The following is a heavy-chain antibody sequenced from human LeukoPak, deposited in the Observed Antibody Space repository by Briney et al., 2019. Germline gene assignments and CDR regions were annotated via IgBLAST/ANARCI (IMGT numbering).Heavy chain of an antibody. Sequence: PSETLSLTCAVSGGSISSSNWWSWVRQPAGKRLEWTGEIFHSGNTNYNPSLKSRVTISVDKSKNQFSLKLNSVTAADTAVYYCASHRAITMVRGVIITHFDYWGQGTLVTVSS. CDR2: IFHSGNT. CDR3: ASHRAITMVRGVIITHFDY. V-gene: IGHV4-4*02. J-gene: IGHJ4*02. D-gene: IGHD3-10*01. CDR1: GGSISSSNW.